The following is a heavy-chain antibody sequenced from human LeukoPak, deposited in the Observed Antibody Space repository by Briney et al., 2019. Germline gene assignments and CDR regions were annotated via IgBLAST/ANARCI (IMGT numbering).Heavy chain of an antibody. CDR1: GFTFSNAW. V-gene: IGHV3-15*01. CDR3: AKSAYSSNYNWFDP. Sequence: GGSLRLSCATSGFTFSNAWMTWVRQAQGKGLEWVGRIKTKGEGGTVDYAAPVKGRFTISRDDSKNTLYLQMNSLKTEDTAVYYCAKSAYSSNYNWFDPWGQGTLVTVSS. CDR2: IKTKGEGGTV. D-gene: IGHD6-13*01. J-gene: IGHJ5*02.